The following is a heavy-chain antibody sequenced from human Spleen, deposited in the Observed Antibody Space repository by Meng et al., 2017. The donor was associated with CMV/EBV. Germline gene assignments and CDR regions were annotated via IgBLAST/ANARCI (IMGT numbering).Heavy chain of an antibody. CDR2: ISGDGREI. J-gene: IGHJ4*02. V-gene: IGHV3-7*01. D-gene: IGHD3-22*01. CDR1: GLTFRKSG. CDR3: ARVWSMIRAFDS. Sequence: GGSLRLSCAASGLTFRKSGMSWLRQVPGKGLEWVADISGDGREIYYVDSVKGRFTIFRDNVKHSLYLQMNSLRADDTAVYYCARVWSMIRAFDSWGQGTLVTVSS.